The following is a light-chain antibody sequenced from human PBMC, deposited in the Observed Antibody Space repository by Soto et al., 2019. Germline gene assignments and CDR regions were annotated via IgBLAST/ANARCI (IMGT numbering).Light chain of an antibody. Sequence: EIVMTQSPATLSVSPGERATLSCRASQSVNSNLAWYQQKPGQAPRLLIYGASTRATGIPARFSGSGSGTEFTLTISSLQSEDFAVYYCQQYNNWPPLTIGGGTKVEIK. CDR3: QQYNNWPPLT. J-gene: IGKJ4*01. V-gene: IGKV3-15*01. CDR2: GAS. CDR1: QSVNSN.